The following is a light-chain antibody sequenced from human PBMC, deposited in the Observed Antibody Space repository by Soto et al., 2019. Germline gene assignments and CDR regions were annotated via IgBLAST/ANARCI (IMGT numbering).Light chain of an antibody. CDR3: QRANSFPFP. CDR1: QDIHTW. Sequence: DMQMTQSPSSMSASLGDRVTITCRASQDIHTWLAWYQQKPGQAPKLLIYGADHLQSGDPSKCSGSGSGTDFALSICSLQSGDFATYYCQRANSFPFPFGRGTKVDV. J-gene: IGKJ3*01. CDR2: GAD. V-gene: IGKV1-12*01.